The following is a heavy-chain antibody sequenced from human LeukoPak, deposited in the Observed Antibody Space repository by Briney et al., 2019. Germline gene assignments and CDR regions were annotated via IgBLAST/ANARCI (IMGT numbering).Heavy chain of an antibody. CDR1: GFIFSSYS. CDR2: ISSSSSYI. J-gene: IGHJ3*02. Sequence: GGSLRLSCAASGFIFSSYSMNWVRQAPGKGLEWVSSISSSSSYIYYADSVKGRFTISRDNAKNSLYLQMNSLRAEDTAVYYCARDRSEDAFDIWGQGTMVTVSS. CDR3: ARDRSEDAFDI. V-gene: IGHV3-21*01.